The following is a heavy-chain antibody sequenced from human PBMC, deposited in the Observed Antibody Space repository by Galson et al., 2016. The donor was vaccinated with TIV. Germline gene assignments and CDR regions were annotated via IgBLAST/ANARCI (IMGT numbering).Heavy chain of an antibody. V-gene: IGHV5-51*03. CDR3: ARVSSTHVIRGLVGGGNYNLDV. CDR1: GYTFPTYW. D-gene: IGHD3-10*01. CDR2: IYPDDSDT. Sequence: QSGAEVKKPGESLKISCKASGYTFPTYWIAWVRQMPGKGLEWMGIIYPDDSDTKYIPSFQGQITLSADKSISTAYLQWSSLKASDTAIYYCARVSSTHVIRGLVGGGNYNLDVWGKGTTVTVSS. J-gene: IGHJ6*03.